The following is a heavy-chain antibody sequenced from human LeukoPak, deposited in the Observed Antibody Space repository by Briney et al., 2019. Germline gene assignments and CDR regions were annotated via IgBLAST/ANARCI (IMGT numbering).Heavy chain of an antibody. J-gene: IGHJ4*02. D-gene: IGHD1-26*01. Sequence: GGSLRLSCAASGFTFSSYWMNWARQAPGKGLEWVASINHNGNVNYYVDSVKGRFTISRDNAKNSLYLQMSNLRAEDTAVYYCAKDVSMVVGASSNWGQGTLVTVSS. CDR2: INHNGNVN. V-gene: IGHV3-7*03. CDR1: GFTFSSYW. CDR3: AKDVSMVVGASSN.